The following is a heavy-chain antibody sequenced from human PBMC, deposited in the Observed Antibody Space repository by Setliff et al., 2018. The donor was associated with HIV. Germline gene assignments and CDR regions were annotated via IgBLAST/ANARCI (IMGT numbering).Heavy chain of an antibody. CDR3: ARMSISASVYFDY. V-gene: IGHV4-38-2*02. Sequence: PSETLSLTCIVSGASISSQYWGWIRQPPGKGLEWIGSIYHSGSTYYNPSLKSRVTISVDTSKNQFSLKLNSVTAADTAVYFCARMSISASVYFDYWGQGSQVTVSS. CDR1: GASISSQY. D-gene: IGHD6-25*01. J-gene: IGHJ4*02. CDR2: IYHSGST.